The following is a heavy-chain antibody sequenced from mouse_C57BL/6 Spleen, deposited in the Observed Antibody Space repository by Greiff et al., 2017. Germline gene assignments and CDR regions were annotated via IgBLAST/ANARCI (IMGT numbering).Heavy chain of an antibody. CDR2: ISSGGSYT. V-gene: IGHV5-6*01. J-gene: IGHJ4*01. CDR3: ARGLTGTDAMDY. Sequence: EVQRVESGGDLVKPGGSLKLSCAASGFTFSSYGMSWVRQTPDKRLEWVATISSGGSYTYYPDSVKGRFTISRDNAKNTLYLQMSSLKSEDTAMYYCARGLTGTDAMDYWGQGTSVTVSS. CDR1: GFTFSSYG. D-gene: IGHD4-1*01.